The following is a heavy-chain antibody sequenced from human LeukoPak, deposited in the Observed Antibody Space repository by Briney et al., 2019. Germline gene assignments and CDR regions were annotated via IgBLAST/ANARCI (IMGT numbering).Heavy chain of an antibody. Sequence: PSETLSLTCTVSGGSISSSSYYWGWIRQPPGKGLEWIGSIYYSGSTYYNPSLKSRVTISVDTSKNQFSLKLSSVTAADTAVYYCARELFLEWLSCNWFDPWGQGTLVTVSS. J-gene: IGHJ5*02. V-gene: IGHV4-39*02. CDR1: GGSISSSSYY. D-gene: IGHD3-3*01. CDR3: ARELFLEWLSCNWFDP. CDR2: IYYSGST.